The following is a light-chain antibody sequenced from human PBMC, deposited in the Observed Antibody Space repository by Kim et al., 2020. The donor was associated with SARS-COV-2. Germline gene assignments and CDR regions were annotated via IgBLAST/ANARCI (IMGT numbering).Light chain of an antibody. J-gene: IGLJ2*01. V-gene: IGLV3-1*01. CDR3: QAWDSRTVV. Sequence: VPPGQPAIIPCSGNELGDKNACWYQQKAGQSPVLGIYEDRERPSGIPERVSGSNSGNTATLTISGTQAMDEADYYCQAWDSRTVVFGGGTQLTVL. CDR1: ELGDKN. CDR2: EDR.